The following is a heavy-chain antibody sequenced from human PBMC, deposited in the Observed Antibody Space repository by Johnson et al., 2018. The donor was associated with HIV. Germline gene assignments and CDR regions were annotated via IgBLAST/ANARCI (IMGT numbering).Heavy chain of an antibody. V-gene: IGHV3-15*01. Sequence: FIDAWMSWVRQAPGKGLEWVGRIKSKTDGGTTDYAAPVKGRFTISRDDSKNTLYLQMNSLKTEDTAVYYCTTDRIQLWPRRAFDIWGQGTMVTVSS. CDR1: FIDAW. J-gene: IGHJ3*02. CDR2: IKSKTDGGTT. CDR3: TTDRIQLWPRRAFDI. D-gene: IGHD5-18*01.